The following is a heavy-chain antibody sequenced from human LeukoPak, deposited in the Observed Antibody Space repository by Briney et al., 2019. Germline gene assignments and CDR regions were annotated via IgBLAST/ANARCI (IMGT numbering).Heavy chain of an antibody. CDR1: GGTFSSYA. J-gene: IGHJ3*02. V-gene: IGHV1-69*13. CDR3: ARAGASGSYYGAFVI. D-gene: IGHD1-26*01. Sequence: SVKVSCKASGGTFSSYAISWVRQAPGQGLEWMGGIIPIFGTANYAQKFQGRVTITADESTSTAYMELSSLRSDDTAVYYCARAGASGSYYGAFVIWGQGTMVTVSS. CDR2: IIPIFGTA.